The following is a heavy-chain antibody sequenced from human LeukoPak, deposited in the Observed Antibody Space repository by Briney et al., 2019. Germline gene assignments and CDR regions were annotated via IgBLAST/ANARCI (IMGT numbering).Heavy chain of an antibody. J-gene: IGHJ4*02. CDR1: GGSISSGRHY. CDR2: IFYSGST. V-gene: IGHV4-31*03. Sequence: PSQTLSLTCTVSGGSISSGRHYWTWIRQLTGKGLEWIGYIFYSGSTYYNPSLKSRVTISVDTSKNQFSLKINSVTAADTAVYYCASRSPPGETGYFDYWGQGTLVTVSS. CDR3: ASRSPPGETGYFDY. D-gene: IGHD2-21*01.